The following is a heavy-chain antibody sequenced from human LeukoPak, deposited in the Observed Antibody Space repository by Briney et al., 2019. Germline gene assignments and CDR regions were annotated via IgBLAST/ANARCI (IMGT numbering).Heavy chain of an antibody. D-gene: IGHD1-26*01. V-gene: IGHV3-15*07. CDR3: ARSPPLTAGHEGSSDARPYYYYGMDV. Sequence: PGGSLRLSCAASGFTFSNAWMNWVRQAPGKGLEWVCRIKSKTDGGTTDYAAPVKGRFTISRDDSKNTLYLQMNSLRSEDTAVYYCARSPPLTAGHEGSSDARPYYYYGMDVWGQGTTVTVSS. CDR2: IKSKTDGGTT. J-gene: IGHJ6*02. CDR1: GFTFSNAW.